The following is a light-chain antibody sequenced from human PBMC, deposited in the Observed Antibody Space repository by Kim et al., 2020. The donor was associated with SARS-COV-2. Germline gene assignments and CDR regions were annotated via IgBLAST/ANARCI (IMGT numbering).Light chain of an antibody. CDR1: TSTIGNNY. CDR2: DTN. Sequence: QSVLTQPPSVSAAPGQKVAISCSGSTSTIGNNYVSWYQHLPGTAPKLIIYDTNKRPSGIPDRFSGSKSGTSTTLGITGLQAGDEADYYCGTWDDSLSAGVFGGGSQLTV. V-gene: IGLV1-51*01. J-gene: IGLJ3*02. CDR3: GTWDDSLSAGV.